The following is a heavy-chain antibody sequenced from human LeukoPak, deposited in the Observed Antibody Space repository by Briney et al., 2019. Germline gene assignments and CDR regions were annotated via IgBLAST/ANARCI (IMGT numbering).Heavy chain of an antibody. D-gene: IGHD1-14*01. CDR1: GGTFSSYA. CDR3: ASGPSLQTTLYYYYGMDV. J-gene: IGHJ6*02. V-gene: IGHV1-69*13. Sequence: GASVKVSCKASGGTFSSYAISWVRQAPGQGLEWMGGIIPIFGTANYAQKFQGRVTITADGSTSTAYMELSSLRSEDTAVYYCASGPSLQTTLYYYYGMDVWGQGTTVTVSS. CDR2: IIPIFGTA.